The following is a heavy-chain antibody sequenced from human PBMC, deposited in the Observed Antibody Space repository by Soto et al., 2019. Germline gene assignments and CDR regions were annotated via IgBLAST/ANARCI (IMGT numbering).Heavy chain of an antibody. CDR3: ARDLGISGWHKGHYDYYYVMGV. CDR1: GFIFSSYA. Sequence: QVQLVESGGGVVQPGRSLRLSCAASGFIFSSYAMYWVRQAPGKGLEWVAVISDDGSNKYYAADVKGRFTISRDNSKNTLYLKMNMLRAEDVAVYYCARDLGISGWHKGHYDYYYVMGVWCHGTTVIVSS. J-gene: IGHJ6*02. CDR2: ISDDGSNK. D-gene: IGHD6-19*01. V-gene: IGHV3-30-3*01.